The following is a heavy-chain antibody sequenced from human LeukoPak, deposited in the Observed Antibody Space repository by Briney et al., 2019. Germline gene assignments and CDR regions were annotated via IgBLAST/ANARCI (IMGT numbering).Heavy chain of an antibody. CDR1: GYTFTGYY. CDR2: INPNSGGT. V-gene: IGHV1-2*02. J-gene: IGHJ4*02. Sequence: GASVKVSCKASGYTFTGYYMHWVRQAPGQGLEWMGWINPNSGGTNYAQKFQGRVTMTRDTPISTAYMELSRLRSDDTAVYYCARDLLGTGTTFSDYWGQGTLVTVSS. D-gene: IGHD1-7*01. CDR3: ARDLLGTGTTFSDY.